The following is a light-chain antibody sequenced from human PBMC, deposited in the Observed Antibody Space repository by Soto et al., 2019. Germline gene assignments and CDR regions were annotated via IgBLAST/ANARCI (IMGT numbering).Light chain of an antibody. CDR1: QSVGSNY. Sequence: EIVLTQSPGTLSLSPGERATLSCRASQSVGSNYLAWYQQKPDQAPRLLISGASSRATGIPDRFSGSGSGTDFILTVSRLEPEDSAVYYCQQYGSSPRTFGQGTKLEIK. V-gene: IGKV3-20*01. CDR3: QQYGSSPRT. J-gene: IGKJ2*01. CDR2: GAS.